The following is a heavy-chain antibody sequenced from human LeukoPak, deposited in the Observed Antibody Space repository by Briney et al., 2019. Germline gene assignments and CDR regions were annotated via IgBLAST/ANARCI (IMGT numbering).Heavy chain of an antibody. Sequence: SVKVPCKASGGTFSSYAISWVRQAPGQGLEWMGGIIPIFGTANYAQKFQGRVTITADKSTSTAYMELSSLRSEDTAVYYCARGGFGEFKIWGPVDYWGQGTLVTVSS. V-gene: IGHV1-69*06. CDR1: GGTFSSYA. CDR2: IIPIFGTA. D-gene: IGHD3-10*01. CDR3: ARGGFGEFKIWGPVDY. J-gene: IGHJ4*02.